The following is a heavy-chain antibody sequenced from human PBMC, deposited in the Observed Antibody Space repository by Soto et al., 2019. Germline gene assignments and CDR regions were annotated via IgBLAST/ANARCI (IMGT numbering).Heavy chain of an antibody. D-gene: IGHD2-2*01. CDR2: INHSGST. Sequence: ASETLSLTCAVYGGSFSGYYWSWIRQPPGKGLEWIGEINHSGSTNYNPSLKSRVTISVDTSKNQFSLKLSSVTAADTAVYYCARGSTGSDIVVVPAARWVDYWGQGTLVTVSS. V-gene: IGHV4-34*01. CDR3: ARGSTGSDIVVVPAARWVDY. CDR1: GGSFSGYY. J-gene: IGHJ4*02.